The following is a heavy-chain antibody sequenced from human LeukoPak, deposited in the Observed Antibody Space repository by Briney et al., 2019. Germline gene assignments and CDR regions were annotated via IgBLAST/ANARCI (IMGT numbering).Heavy chain of an antibody. V-gene: IGHV4-59*01. D-gene: IGHD4-17*01. J-gene: IGHJ4*02. CDR3: ARVRYGDRFDY. CDR2: IYYSGST. CDR1: GGSISSYY. Sequence: SETLSLTCTVSGGSISSYYWSWNRQPPGKGLEWIGYIYYSGSTNYNPSLKSRVTISVDTSKNQFSLKLSSVTAADTAVYYCARVRYGDRFDYWGQGTLVTVSS.